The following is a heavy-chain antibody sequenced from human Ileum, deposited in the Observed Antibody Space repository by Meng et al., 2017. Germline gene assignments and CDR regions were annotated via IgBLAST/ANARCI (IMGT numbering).Heavy chain of an antibody. CDR1: GFTFNNHG. Sequence: GESLKISCAASGFTFNNHGMHWVRQAPGKGIEWVAVMSHDGTHEYYADSVKGRFTISRDNSKNTLYLQINGLRVEDTGVYYCARDSGFTMDYCDYWGQGTLVTVSS. CDR2: MSHDGTHE. CDR3: ARDSGFTMDYCDY. J-gene: IGHJ4*02. V-gene: IGHV3-33*08. D-gene: IGHD3-10*01.